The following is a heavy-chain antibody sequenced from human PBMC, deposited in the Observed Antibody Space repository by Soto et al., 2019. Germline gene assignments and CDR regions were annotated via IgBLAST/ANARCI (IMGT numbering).Heavy chain of an antibody. J-gene: IGHJ3*01. Sequence: QLVESGGGLFQAGGSTRLSCLVSGFTVGNFDMAWVRQAPGKGLEWASIIQTGGATYYSDSAQGRFTISRDNSKNSLYLQMNNLRADDTALYYCARDLEGADVFDLWGQGTMVTVSS. CDR2: IQTGGAT. CDR1: GFTVGNFD. CDR3: ARDLEGADVFDL. D-gene: IGHD3-16*01. V-gene: IGHV3-53*01.